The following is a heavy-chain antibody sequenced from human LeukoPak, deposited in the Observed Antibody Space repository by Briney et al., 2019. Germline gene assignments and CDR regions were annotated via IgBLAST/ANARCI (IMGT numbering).Heavy chain of an antibody. D-gene: IGHD4-23*01. Sequence: GGSLRLSCAASGFTFDDYGMSWVRQAPGKGLEWVSGINWNGGSTGYADSVKGRFTISRDNAKNSLYPQMNSLRAEDTALYYCARALYGGNQHDAFDIWGQGTMVTVSS. CDR2: INWNGGST. CDR3: ARALYGGNQHDAFDI. V-gene: IGHV3-20*04. J-gene: IGHJ3*02. CDR1: GFTFDDYG.